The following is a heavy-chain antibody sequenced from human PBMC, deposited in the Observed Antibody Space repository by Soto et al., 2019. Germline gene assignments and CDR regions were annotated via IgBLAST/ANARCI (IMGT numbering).Heavy chain of an antibody. J-gene: IGHJ4*02. Sequence: ASVKVSCKASGYTFTSYDINWVRQATGQGLEWMGWMNPNSGNTGYAQKFQGRVTMTRNTSITTAYMELGSLTSDDTAIYYCARGLIPRRSLYDVWSGYYSPLDYWGLGTLVTVSS. V-gene: IGHV1-8*01. CDR1: GYTFTSYD. CDR2: MNPNSGNT. CDR3: ARGLIPRRSLYDVWSGYYSPLDY. D-gene: IGHD3-3*01.